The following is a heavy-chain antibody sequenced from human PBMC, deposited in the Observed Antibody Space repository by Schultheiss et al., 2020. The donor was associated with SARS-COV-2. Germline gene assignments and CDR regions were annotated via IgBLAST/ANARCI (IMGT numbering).Heavy chain of an antibody. D-gene: IGHD6-13*01. CDR2: IYTSGST. CDR1: GGSISSYY. J-gene: IGHJ5*02. Sequence: GSLRLSCTVSGGSISSYYWSWIRQPAGKGLEWIGRIYTSGSTNYNPSLKSRVTISVDTSKNQFSLKLSSVTAADTAVYYCARGGSGSSSWYGWFDPWGQGTLVTVSS. V-gene: IGHV4-4*07. CDR3: ARGGSGSSSWYGWFDP.